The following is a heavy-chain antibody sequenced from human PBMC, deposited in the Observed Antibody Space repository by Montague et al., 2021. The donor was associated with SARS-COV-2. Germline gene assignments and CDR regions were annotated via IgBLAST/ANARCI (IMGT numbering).Heavy chain of an antibody. CDR1: GDSISSYL. J-gene: IGHJ3*02. CDR3: ARSHAYGYRADAPDI. Sequence: SETLSLTCTVSGDSISSYLWNWVRQPAGKGLEWIGRIWTSGSTNYNPSLKSRVTVSVDTSKNQFSLSLTSVTAADTAVYYCARSHAYGYRADAPDIWGQGQWSPSLQ. CDR2: IWTSGST. D-gene: IGHD5-18*01. V-gene: IGHV4-4*07.